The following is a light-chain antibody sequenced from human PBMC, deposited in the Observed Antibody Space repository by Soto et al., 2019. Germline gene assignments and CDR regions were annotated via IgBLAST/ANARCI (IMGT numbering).Light chain of an antibody. V-gene: IGLV2-18*02. CDR3: SSYTSSSTYG. CDR1: SSDVGSYNR. J-gene: IGLJ1*01. CDR2: EVS. Sequence: QSALTQPPSVSGSPGQSVTISCTGTSSDVGSYNRVSWYQQSPGTAPKLMIYEVSNRPSGVPDRFSGSKSANTAALTISGLKAGDEAEYYCSSYTSSSTYGFGTGTKLTVL.